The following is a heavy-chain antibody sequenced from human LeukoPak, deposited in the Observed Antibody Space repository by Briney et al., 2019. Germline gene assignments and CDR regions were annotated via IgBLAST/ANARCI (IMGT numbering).Heavy chain of an antibody. CDR2: VASDGSNK. J-gene: IGHJ4*02. D-gene: IGHD6-19*01. Sequence: GGSLRLSCAASGFTFRTYAMHWVRQAPGKGLEWIAVVASDGSNKYYADSVKGRFTLSRDNSKNTMFLQTNSLRAEDTAVYYCAKNGGRAWSDFDYWGQGTLVTVSS. CDR1: GFTFRTYA. CDR3: AKNGGRAWSDFDY. V-gene: IGHV3-30-3*02.